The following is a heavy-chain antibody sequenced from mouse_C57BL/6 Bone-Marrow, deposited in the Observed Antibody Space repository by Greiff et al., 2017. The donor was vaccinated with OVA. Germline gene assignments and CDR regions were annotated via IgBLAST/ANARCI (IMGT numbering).Heavy chain of an antibody. D-gene: IGHD1-1*01. CDR1: GYTFTSYW. CDR3: ARYYYGTFDY. CDR2: IHPNSGST. V-gene: IGHV1-64*01. Sequence: QVQLQQPGAELVKPGASVKLSCKASGYTFTSYWMHWVKQRPGQGLEWIGMIHPNSGSTNSNEKFKSKATLTVDKSSSTAYMQLSSLTSEDSAVYYCARYYYGTFDYWGQGTTLTVSS. J-gene: IGHJ2*01.